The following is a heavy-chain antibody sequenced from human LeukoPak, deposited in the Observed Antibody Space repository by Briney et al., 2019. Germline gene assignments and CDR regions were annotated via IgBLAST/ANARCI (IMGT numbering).Heavy chain of an antibody. Sequence: SETLSLTCAVYGGSFSGYYWSWIRQHPGKGLEWIGYIYYSGSTYYNPSLKSRVTISVDTSKNQFSLKLSSVTAADTAVYYCARSRVVRGVIDSDYWGQGTLVTVSS. CDR1: GGSFSGYY. J-gene: IGHJ4*02. CDR3: ARSRVVRGVIDSDY. D-gene: IGHD3-10*01. V-gene: IGHV4-31*11. CDR2: IYYSGST.